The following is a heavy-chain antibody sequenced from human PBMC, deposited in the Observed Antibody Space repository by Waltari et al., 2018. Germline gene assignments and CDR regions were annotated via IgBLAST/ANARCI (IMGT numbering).Heavy chain of an antibody. J-gene: IGHJ4*02. V-gene: IGHV1-2*02. CDR1: GYTFTGYY. Sequence: QVQLVQSGAEVKKPGASVKVSCKASGYTFTGYYMHWVRQAPGQGLEWMGWINPNSGGTNYAQKCQGRVTMTRDTSISTAYMELSRLRSDDTAVYYCARILRLGELSPVLGYWGQGTLVTVSS. D-gene: IGHD3-16*02. CDR3: ARILRLGELSPVLGY. CDR2: INPNSGGT.